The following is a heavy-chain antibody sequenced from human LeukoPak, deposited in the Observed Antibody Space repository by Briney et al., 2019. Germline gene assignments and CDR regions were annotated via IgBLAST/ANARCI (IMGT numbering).Heavy chain of an antibody. CDR3: ARGCSSTSCYNWFDP. V-gene: IGHV4-59*08. J-gene: IGHJ5*02. D-gene: IGHD2-2*01. CDR1: GGSFSGDY. CDR2: IYYSGST. Sequence: SETLSLTCAVYGGSFSGDYWSWIRQPPGKGLEWIGYIYYSGSTNYNPSLKSRVTISVDTSKNQFSLKLSSVTAADTAVYYCARGCSSTSCYNWFDPWGQGTLVTVSS.